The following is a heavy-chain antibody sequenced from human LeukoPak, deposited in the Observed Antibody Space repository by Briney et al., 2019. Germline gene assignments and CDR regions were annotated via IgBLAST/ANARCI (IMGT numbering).Heavy chain of an antibody. CDR3: ATYQIGYNWNAD. CDR2: FDPEDGET. V-gene: IGHV1-24*01. J-gene: IGHJ4*02. CDR1: EYTLTELS. D-gene: IGHD1-1*01. Sequence: ASVKVSCKVSEYTLTELSMHWVRQAPGKGLEWMGGFDPEDGETIYAQKFQGRVTMTEDTSTDTAYMELSSLRSEDTAVYYCATYQIGYNWNADWGQGTLVTVSS.